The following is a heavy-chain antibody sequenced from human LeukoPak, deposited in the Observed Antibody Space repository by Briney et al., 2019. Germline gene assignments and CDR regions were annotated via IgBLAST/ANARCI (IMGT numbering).Heavy chain of an antibody. CDR3: ARDLSTDSSGYYYVNWFDP. CDR2: INAGNGNT. V-gene: IGHV1-3*01. CDR1: GYTFTSYY. Sequence: GASVKVSCKASGYTFTSYYMHWVRQAPGQRLEWMGWINAGNGNTKYSQKFQGRVTITRDTSASTAYMELSSLRSEDTAVYYCARDLSTDSSGYYYVNWFDPWGQGTLVTVSS. J-gene: IGHJ5*02. D-gene: IGHD3-22*01.